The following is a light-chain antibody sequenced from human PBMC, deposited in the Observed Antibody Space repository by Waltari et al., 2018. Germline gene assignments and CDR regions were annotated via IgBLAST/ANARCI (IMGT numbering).Light chain of an antibody. CDR1: NIGRKS. CDR3: KVWDAIDEPVL. CDR2: DDS. Sequence: SYVLTQAPSVSVAPGKTAKISCGGNNIGRKSVHWYQQKPGQAPMLVVFDDSARPSGHPERFSGSHSGNTATLTIRRAEAGDEADYYRKVWDAIDEPVLFGGGTKLTV. J-gene: IGLJ2*01. V-gene: IGLV3-21*03.